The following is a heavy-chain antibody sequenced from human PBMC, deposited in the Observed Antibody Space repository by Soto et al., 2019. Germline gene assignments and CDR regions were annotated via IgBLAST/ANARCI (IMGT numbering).Heavy chain of an antibody. CDR2: INHSGST. Sequence: PWETLSLTCAVYGGSFSGYYWSWIRQPPGKGLEWIGEINHSGSTNYNPSLKSRVTISVDTSKNQFSLKLSSVTAADTAVYYCARTAIFGVVIATNVLDVWGKGTTVTVSS. D-gene: IGHD3-3*01. CDR1: GGSFSGYY. J-gene: IGHJ6*04. CDR3: ARTAIFGVVIATNVLDV. V-gene: IGHV4-34*01.